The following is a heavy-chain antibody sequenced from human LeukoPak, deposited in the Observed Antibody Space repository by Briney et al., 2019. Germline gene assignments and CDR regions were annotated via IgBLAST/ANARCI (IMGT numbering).Heavy chain of an antibody. CDR1: GGSISSGGYY. V-gene: IGHV4-31*03. J-gene: IGHJ6*03. CDR3: ARDRSGYSYYYYYYMDV. D-gene: IGHD5-12*01. Sequence: TLSLTCTVSGGSISSGGYYWSWIRQHPGKGLEWIGYIYYSGSTYYNPSLKSRVTISVDTSKNQFSLKLSSVTAADTAVYYCARDRSGYSYYYYYYMDVWGKGTTVTVSS. CDR2: IYYSGST.